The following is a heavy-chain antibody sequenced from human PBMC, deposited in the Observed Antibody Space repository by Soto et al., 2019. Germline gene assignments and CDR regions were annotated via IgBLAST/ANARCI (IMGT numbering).Heavy chain of an antibody. CDR2: ISSSSSYI. Sequence: GGSLRLSCAASGFTFSSYSMNWVRQAPGKGLEWVSSISSSSSYIYYADSVKGRFTISRDNAKNSLYLQMNSLRAEDTAVYYCAREGPNCCSSTSCRGRNYFDYWGQGTLVTVSS. CDR1: GFTFSSYS. J-gene: IGHJ4*02. D-gene: IGHD2-2*01. V-gene: IGHV3-21*01. CDR3: AREGPNCCSSTSCRGRNYFDY.